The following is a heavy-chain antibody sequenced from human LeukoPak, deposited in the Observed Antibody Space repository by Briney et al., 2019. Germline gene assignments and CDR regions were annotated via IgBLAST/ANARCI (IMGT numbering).Heavy chain of an antibody. CDR1: GFTFRTYA. V-gene: IGHV3-23*01. CDR2: ISSSGGGT. CDR3: ARDDPFDY. J-gene: IGHJ4*02. D-gene: IGHD1-1*01. Sequence: PGGSLRLSCAASGFTFRTYAMNWVRQAPGEGLEWVSAISSSGGGTYDADSVKGRFTSSRDNSKNTLYLRMNRLRAEDTAVYYCARDDPFDYWGQGTLVTVSS.